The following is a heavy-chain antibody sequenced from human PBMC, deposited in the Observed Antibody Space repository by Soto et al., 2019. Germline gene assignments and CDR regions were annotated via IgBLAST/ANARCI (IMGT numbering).Heavy chain of an antibody. J-gene: IGHJ2*01. CDR2: INAGNGNT. Sequence: ASVKVSCKASGYTFTSYAMHWVRQAPGQRLEWMGWINAGNGNTKYSQKFQGRVTITRDTSASTAYMELSSLRSEDAAVYYCARGGSLYWYFDLWGRGTLVTSPQ. CDR3: ARGGSLYWYFDL. CDR1: GYTFTSYA. D-gene: IGHD1-26*01. V-gene: IGHV1-3*01.